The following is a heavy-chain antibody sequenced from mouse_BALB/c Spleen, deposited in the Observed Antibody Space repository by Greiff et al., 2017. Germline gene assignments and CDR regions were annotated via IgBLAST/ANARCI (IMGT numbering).Heavy chain of an antibody. V-gene: IGHV1-85*01. CDR2: IFPGDGST. CDR3: ARRKYGNYAWFAY. J-gene: IGHJ3*01. CDR1: GYTFTSYD. D-gene: IGHD2-10*02. Sequence: VQLQQSGAELVKPGASVKLSCTASGYTFTSYDINWVRQRPEQGLEWVGWIFPGDGSTKYNEKFKGKATLTTDKSSSTAYMQLSRRTSEDSAVYFCARRKYGNYAWFAYWGQGTLVTVSA.